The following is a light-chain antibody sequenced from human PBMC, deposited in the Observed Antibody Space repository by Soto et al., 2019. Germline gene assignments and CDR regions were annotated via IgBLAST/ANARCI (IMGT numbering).Light chain of an antibody. J-gene: IGKJ1*01. Sequence: EIVLTQSPGTPSLSPGERATLSCRASQSVSSSYLAWYQQKPGQAPRLLIYGASGRATGIPDRFSGSGSGTDFTLTISRLEPEDFAVYYCQQYGSSRTFGQGTKVDIK. CDR3: QQYGSSRT. CDR2: GAS. V-gene: IGKV3-20*01. CDR1: QSVSSSY.